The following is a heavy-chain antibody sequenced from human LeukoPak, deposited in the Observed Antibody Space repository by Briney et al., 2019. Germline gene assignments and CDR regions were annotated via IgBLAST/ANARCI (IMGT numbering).Heavy chain of an antibody. J-gene: IGHJ6*03. CDR1: GGSISSSSYY. Sequence: SETLSLTCTVSGGSISSSSYYWGWIRQPPGKGLEWIGSIYYSGSTYYNPSLKSRVTISVDTSKNQFSLKLSSVTAADTAVYYCARGLDEQQLAYYYYYMDVWGKGTTVTVSS. CDR3: ARGLDEQQLAYYYYYMDV. V-gene: IGHV4-39*07. D-gene: IGHD6-13*01. CDR2: IYYSGST.